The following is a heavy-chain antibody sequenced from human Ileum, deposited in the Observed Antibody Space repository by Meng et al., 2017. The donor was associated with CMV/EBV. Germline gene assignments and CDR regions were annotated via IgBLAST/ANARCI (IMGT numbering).Heavy chain of an antibody. CDR3: AQDFNWGMHH. Sequence: GGSLRLSCAASGFTFTDHAMHWVRQATGKGLEWVTYIRHDGSDKYYSDSVKGRFTISRDNSKNMVFLQMNGLRAEDTAVYHCAQDFNWGMHHWGQGALVTVSS. J-gene: IGHJ5*02. CDR1: GFTFTDHA. V-gene: IGHV3-30*02. CDR2: IRHDGSDK. D-gene: IGHD7-27*01.